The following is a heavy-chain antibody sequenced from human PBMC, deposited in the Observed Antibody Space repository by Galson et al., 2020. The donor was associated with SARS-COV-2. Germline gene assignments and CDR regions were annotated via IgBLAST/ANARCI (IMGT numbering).Heavy chain of an antibody. CDR1: GFTFSSYA. CDR2: ISGSGDTT. D-gene: IGHD6-13*01. J-gene: IGHJ6*02. V-gene: IGHV3-23*01. Sequence: GGSLRLSCAASGFTFSSYAMNWVRQAPGEGLEWVSAISGSGDTTHYAGSVKGRFTISRDNSKNTLYMQMNSVRAEDTAVYYCAKRLYSRSQSETRGMDVWGQGATVTVSS. CDR3: AKRLYSRSQSETRGMDV.